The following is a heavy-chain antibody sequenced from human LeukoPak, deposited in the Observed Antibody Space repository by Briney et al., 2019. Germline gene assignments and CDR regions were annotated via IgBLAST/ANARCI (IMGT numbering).Heavy chain of an antibody. CDR3: ARDRYCSGGSCYSGDGMDV. CDR1: GGSISANY. V-gene: IGHV4-4*07. J-gene: IGHJ6*02. Sequence: SETLSLTCTVSGGSISANYWIWMRQPAGKGLEYIGRIYSSESTNYNPSLKSRVTISVGTSKNQFSLKLSSVTAADTAVYYCARDRYCSGGSCYSGDGMDVWGQGTTVTVSS. D-gene: IGHD2-15*01. CDR2: IYSSEST.